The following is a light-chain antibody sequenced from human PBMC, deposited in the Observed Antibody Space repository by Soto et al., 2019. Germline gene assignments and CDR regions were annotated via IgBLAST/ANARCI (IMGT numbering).Light chain of an antibody. CDR1: QGISSH. J-gene: IGKJ5*01. CDR3: QQAHSFPIT. Sequence: AIRMTQSPSSWSASTGGVVTGTVRSSQGISSHLAWYQQKPGKDTQLLIYAASTLKSGVPSRFSGSGSGKDFTLTISCLQPEDSATYYCQQAHSFPITFGKGTRLEIK. V-gene: IGKV1-8*01. CDR2: AAS.